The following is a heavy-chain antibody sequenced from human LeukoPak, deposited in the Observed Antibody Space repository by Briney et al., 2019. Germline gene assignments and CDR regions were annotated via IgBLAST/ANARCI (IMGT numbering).Heavy chain of an antibody. CDR1: GFTFSRYA. CDR2: ISGNGDTT. Sequence: GGSLRPSCAASGFTFSRYAMTWVRQAPGKGLQWVSPISGNGDTTYYADSVKGRFTISRDNSKNTLYLQMNSLRAEDTAVYYCARGPHDRGYWYFDLWGRGTLVIVSS. V-gene: IGHV3-23*01. CDR3: ARGPHDRGYWYFDL. J-gene: IGHJ2*01.